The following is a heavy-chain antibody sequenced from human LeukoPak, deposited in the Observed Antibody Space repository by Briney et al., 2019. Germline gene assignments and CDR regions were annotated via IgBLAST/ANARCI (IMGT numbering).Heavy chain of an antibody. Sequence: SVKVSCKASGGTFSSYAISWVRQAPGQGLEWMGGIIPIFGTANYAQKFQGRVTITADESTSTAYMELSSLRSEDTAVYYCARVVGVFGELHSYYYYGMDVWGKGTTVTVSS. CDR3: ARVVGVFGELHSYYYYGMDV. D-gene: IGHD3-10*02. CDR1: GGTFSSYA. V-gene: IGHV1-69*13. CDR2: IIPIFGTA. J-gene: IGHJ6*04.